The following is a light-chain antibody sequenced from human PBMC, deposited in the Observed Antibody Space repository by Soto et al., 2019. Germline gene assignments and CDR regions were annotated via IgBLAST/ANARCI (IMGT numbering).Light chain of an antibody. CDR1: QGISSY. V-gene: IGKV1-9*01. Sequence: DIQLTQSPSFLSASVGDRVTITCRASQGISSYLAWYQQKPGKAPKLLIYAASTLQSGVPSRFSGSGSGTEFTLTISSLQPEDCATYYCQQLNSYPFTFGKGTRLEIK. CDR2: AAS. J-gene: IGKJ5*01. CDR3: QQLNSYPFT.